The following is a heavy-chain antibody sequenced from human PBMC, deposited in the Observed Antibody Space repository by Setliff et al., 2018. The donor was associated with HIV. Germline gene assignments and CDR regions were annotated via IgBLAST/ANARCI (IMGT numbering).Heavy chain of an antibody. D-gene: IGHD3-16*02. CDR3: TLTHVGAQTHVGIPMIDNF. CDR1: GGSFSNYY. V-gene: IGHV4-34*01. J-gene: IGHJ4*02. Sequence: LSLTCAVFGGSFSNYYWSWVRQPPGKGLEFIAEIDHEGTTNYNPSLKSRATISVDTSENHLSLKLTSMTAADTGVYFCTLTHVGAQTHVGIPMIDNFWGQGTLVTVSS. CDR2: IDHEGTT.